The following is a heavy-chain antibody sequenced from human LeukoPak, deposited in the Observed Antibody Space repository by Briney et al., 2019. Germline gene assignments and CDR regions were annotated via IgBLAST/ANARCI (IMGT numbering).Heavy chain of an antibody. J-gene: IGHJ4*02. CDR3: ARDRYYYDSSGSQFDY. CDR2: IHTSGST. CDR1: GASISNYY. D-gene: IGHD3-22*01. Sequence: PSETLSLTCTVSGASISNYYWTWIRQPPGKGLEWIGRIHTSGSTNYNPSLKSRVTMSVDTSKNQFSLNLNSVTAADTAVYYCARDRYYYDSSGSQFDYWGQGTLVTVSS. V-gene: IGHV4-4*07.